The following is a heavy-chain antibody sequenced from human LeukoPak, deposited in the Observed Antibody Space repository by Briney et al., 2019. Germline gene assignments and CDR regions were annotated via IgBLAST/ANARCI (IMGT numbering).Heavy chain of an antibody. Sequence: ASVKVSCKASGYTFTSYVISWVRQAPGQGLEWMGWISAYNGNTNYAQKLQGRVTMTTDTSTSTAYMELRSLRSDDTAVYYCARAGYSSSWYVSPFDYWGQGTLVTVSS. V-gene: IGHV1-18*01. J-gene: IGHJ4*02. CDR2: ISAYNGNT. CDR1: GYTFTSYV. D-gene: IGHD6-13*01. CDR3: ARAGYSSSWYVSPFDY.